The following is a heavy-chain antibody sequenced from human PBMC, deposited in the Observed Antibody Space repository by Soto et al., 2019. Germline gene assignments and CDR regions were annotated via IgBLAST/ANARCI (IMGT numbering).Heavy chain of an antibody. J-gene: IGHJ6*02. Sequence: QVQLVQSGAEVKKPGSSVKVSCKASGGTFRSYAINWVRQAPGQGLEWMGAIIPMFATPNYAQKFQGRFTITADESTSSAYMELSSLRSEDTAVYYCARTRLAVIYGGYYCYGMDVWGQGTTVTVSS. V-gene: IGHV1-69*12. CDR1: GGTFRSYA. D-gene: IGHD3-16*01. CDR2: IIPMFATP. CDR3: ARTRLAVIYGGYYCYGMDV.